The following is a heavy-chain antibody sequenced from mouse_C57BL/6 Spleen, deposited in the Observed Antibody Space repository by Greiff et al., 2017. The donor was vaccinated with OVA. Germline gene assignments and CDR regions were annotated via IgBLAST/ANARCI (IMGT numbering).Heavy chain of an antibody. V-gene: IGHV6-3*01. CDR3: TATQDDGYFAMDY. CDR1: GFTFSNYW. CDR2: IRLKSDNYAT. D-gene: IGHD2-3*01. J-gene: IGHJ4*01. Sequence: EVHLVESGGGLVQPGGSMKLSCVASGFTFSNYWMNWVRQSPEKGLEWVAQIRLKSDNYATHYAESVKGRFTISRDDSKSSVYLQMNNLRAEDTGIYYCTATQDDGYFAMDYWGQGTSVTVSS.